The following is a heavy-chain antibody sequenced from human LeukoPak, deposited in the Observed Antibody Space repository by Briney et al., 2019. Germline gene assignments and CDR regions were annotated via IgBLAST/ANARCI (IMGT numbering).Heavy chain of an antibody. CDR1: GGSISSNY. D-gene: IGHD2-15*01. Sequence: SETLSLTCTVSGGSISSNYWSWIRQPPGKGLEWIGYIYYSGSTNYNPSLKSRVTISVDTSKNQFSLKLSSVTAADTAVYYCARQMGYCSGGSCYSYWFDPWGQGTLVTVSS. CDR3: ARQMGYCSGGSCYSYWFDP. V-gene: IGHV4-59*08. J-gene: IGHJ5*02. CDR2: IYYSGST.